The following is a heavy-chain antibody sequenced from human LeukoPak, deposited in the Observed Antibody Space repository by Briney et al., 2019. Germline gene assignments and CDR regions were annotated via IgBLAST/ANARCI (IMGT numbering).Heavy chain of an antibody. Sequence: PGGSLRLSCAASGFTFSSYAMSWVRQAPGKGLEWVSVISNSAGSTFYADSVKGRFTISRDNSKNTLYLQMNSLRAEDTAVYYCAKRASGSGTSLYYFDYWGQGTLVTASS. CDR1: GFTFSSYA. CDR2: ISNSAGST. V-gene: IGHV3-23*01. J-gene: IGHJ4*02. D-gene: IGHD3-10*01. CDR3: AKRASGSGTSLYYFDY.